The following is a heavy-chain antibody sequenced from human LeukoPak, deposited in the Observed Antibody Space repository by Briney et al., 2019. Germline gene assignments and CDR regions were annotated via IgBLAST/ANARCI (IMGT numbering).Heavy chain of an antibody. J-gene: IGHJ6*03. V-gene: IGHV3-9*01. Sequence: GGSLTLPCAASVFSFDDYSMHWVRPAPRKGLEWVAGNSWNSGSIGHQDSLKGRFTLSRGNAQDPLYLQANRPRGNGTGLSYCAKSGWFGEAMDVWGKGTTVTISS. CDR2: NSWNSGSI. D-gene: IGHD3-10*01. CDR1: VFSFDDYS. CDR3: AKSGWFGEAMDV.